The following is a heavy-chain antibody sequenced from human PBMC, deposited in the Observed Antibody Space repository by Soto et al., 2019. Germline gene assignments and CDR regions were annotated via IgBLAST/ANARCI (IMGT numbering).Heavy chain of an antibody. Sequence: ASVKVSCKASGYSFTDYHIHWVRQAPGQGLEWLRRINPKSGGTSTAQKFQGWVTMTTDTPISTASMELTRLTSDDTAIYYCARGDSTDCSNGVCSFFYNHDMDVWGQGTTVTVSS. J-gene: IGHJ6*02. D-gene: IGHD2-8*01. V-gene: IGHV1-2*04. CDR3: ARGDSTDCSNGVCSFFYNHDMDV. CDR2: INPKSGGT. CDR1: GYSFTDYH.